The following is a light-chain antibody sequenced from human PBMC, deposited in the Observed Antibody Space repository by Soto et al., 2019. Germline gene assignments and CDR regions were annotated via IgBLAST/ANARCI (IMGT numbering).Light chain of an antibody. V-gene: IGLV2-14*01. Sequence: QSVLTQPASVSGSPGQSITISCTGTSSDVGGYNYVSWYQQHPGKAPKLMIYEVTNRPSGVSNRFSGSQSGNTASLTISGLQAEDEADYYCSSYTSSNPKVFGTGTKVTVL. CDR3: SSYTSSNPKV. CDR2: EVT. CDR1: SSDVGGYNY. J-gene: IGLJ1*01.